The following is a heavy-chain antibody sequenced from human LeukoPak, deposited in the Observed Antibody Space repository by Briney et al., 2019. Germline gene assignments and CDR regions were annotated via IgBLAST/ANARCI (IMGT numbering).Heavy chain of an antibody. CDR1: GFTFSSYA. D-gene: IGHD3-10*01. J-gene: IGHJ6*02. Sequence: GGSLRLSCAASGFTFSSYAMSWVRQAPGKGLEWVSAISGSGGSTYYADSVKGRFTISRDNSKNTLYLQMNSLRAEDTAVYYCAKGTSDGSGSYCPYYYYGMDVWGQGTTVTVSS. CDR3: AKGTSDGSGSYCPYYYYGMDV. V-gene: IGHV3-23*01. CDR2: ISGSGGST.